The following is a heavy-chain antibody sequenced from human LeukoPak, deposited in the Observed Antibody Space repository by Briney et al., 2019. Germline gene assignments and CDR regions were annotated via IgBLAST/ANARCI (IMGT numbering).Heavy chain of an antibody. V-gene: IGHV1-2*02. CDR1: GYTFTGYY. Sequence: ASVKVSCKASGYTFTGYYMHWVRQAPGQGLEWMGWINPNSGGTNYAQKFQGRVTMTRDTSISTAYMELSRLRSDDTAVYYCARVVVVAATLYYFAYWGQGTLVTVSS. CDR2: INPNSGGT. D-gene: IGHD2-15*01. J-gene: IGHJ4*02. CDR3: ARVVVVAATLYYFAY.